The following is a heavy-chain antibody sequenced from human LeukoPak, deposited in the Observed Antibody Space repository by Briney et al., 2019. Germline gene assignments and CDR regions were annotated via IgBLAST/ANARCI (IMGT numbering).Heavy chain of an antibody. V-gene: IGHV1-18*01. Sequence: ASVKASCKASGYTFTSYGISWVRQAPGQGLEWMGWISAYNGNTNYAQKLQGRVTMTTDTSTSTAYMELRSLRSDDTAVYYCARDSPFSTPGIVLVPAAMPFDYWGQGALVTVSS. J-gene: IGHJ4*02. CDR3: ARDSPFSTPGIVLVPAAMPFDY. CDR1: GYTFTSYG. CDR2: ISAYNGNT. D-gene: IGHD2-2*01.